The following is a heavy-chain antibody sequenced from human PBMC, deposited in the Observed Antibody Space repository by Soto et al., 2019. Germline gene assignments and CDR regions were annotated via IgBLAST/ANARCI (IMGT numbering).Heavy chain of an antibody. V-gene: IGHV3-23*01. CDR3: AKALYGGFTY. J-gene: IGHJ4*02. Sequence: EVRLLESGGGLVQPGGSLRLSCAASGFTFSVYAMSWVRQAPGKGLEWVSGISGSGDSTHYADSVKGRFTVSRDNSKSMLDLQTNSLRAEGTAIYHCAKALYGGFTYWGQGTLVTVSS. D-gene: IGHD3-10*01. CDR1: GFTFSVYA. CDR2: ISGSGDST.